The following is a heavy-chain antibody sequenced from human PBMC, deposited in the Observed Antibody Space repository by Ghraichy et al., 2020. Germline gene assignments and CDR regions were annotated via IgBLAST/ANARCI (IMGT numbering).Heavy chain of an antibody. J-gene: IGHJ4*02. CDR1: GFTFSSHV. CDR3: GSWAGTSDWYGPLDN. D-gene: IGHD3-9*01. Sequence: GGSLRLSCAASGFTFSSHVMSWVRQAPGQGLEWVSSISRSCGNTYYPDSVKCRFTTSRDNSKNTLYRQMTSLRADDTAVFYCGSWAGTSDWYGPLDNWGQVTLVAGSS. CDR2: ISRSCGNT. V-gene: IGHV3-23*01.